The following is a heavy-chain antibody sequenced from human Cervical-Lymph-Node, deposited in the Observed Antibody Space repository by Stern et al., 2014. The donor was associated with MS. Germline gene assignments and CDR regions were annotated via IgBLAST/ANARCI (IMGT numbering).Heavy chain of an antibody. CDR2: ISGYNGNK. D-gene: IGHD3-22*01. CDR1: GYTFTLYG. J-gene: IGHJ4*02. Sequence: VQLVQSGAEVKKPGASVKVSCKASGYTFTLYGVAWVQQAPGQGLQWMGWISGYNGNKTYAQKLQGRVTMTTDTSTSTSYMELRSLSSDDTAVYYCARAAGDYDSSGYNCFDYWGQGTLVTVSS. V-gene: IGHV1-18*01. CDR3: ARAAGDYDSSGYNCFDY.